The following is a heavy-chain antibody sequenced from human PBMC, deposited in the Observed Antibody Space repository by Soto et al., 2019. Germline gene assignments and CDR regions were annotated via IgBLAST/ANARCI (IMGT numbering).Heavy chain of an antibody. CDR2: IYHSGST. V-gene: IGHV4-4*02. CDR3: AREVAGQLVDYYYYMDV. J-gene: IGHJ6*03. Sequence: QVQLQESGPGLVKPSGNLSLTCAVSSGSISSSNWWRWVRQHPGKGLEWSGEIYHSGSTNYNPSLKSRVTISVDKSKNQFSLKRSSVTAADTAVYYCAREVAGQLVDYYYYMDVWVKGTTVTVSS. CDR1: SGSISSSNW. D-gene: IGHD6-6*01.